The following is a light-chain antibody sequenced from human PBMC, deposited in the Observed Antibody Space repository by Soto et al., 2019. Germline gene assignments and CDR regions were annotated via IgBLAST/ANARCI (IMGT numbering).Light chain of an antibody. CDR1: QSIDNF. CDR2: AAS. V-gene: IGKV1-39*01. CDR3: QQGYSTRP. J-gene: IGKJ1*01. Sequence: DIHMTQSPSSLSASVGDRVSITCRASQSIDNFLNWYQQKPGKAPKLLIYAASTLQGGVPSRFSGSGSGTDFTLTISSLETEDFATYYCQQGYSTRPFGHGTKVEI.